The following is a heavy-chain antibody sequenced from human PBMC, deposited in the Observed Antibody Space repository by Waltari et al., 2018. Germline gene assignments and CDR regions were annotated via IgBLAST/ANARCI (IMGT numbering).Heavy chain of an antibody. CDR1: GFTFTDYL. V-gene: IGHV3-74*01. CDR2: INGDGYGI. CDR3: ARKGGRGYTYGPFYFDY. D-gene: IGHD5-18*01. J-gene: IGHJ4*02. Sequence: EVQLVEAGGDLVQPGGSLRLSCAASGFTFTDYLIPWVRQAPGQGLVWVSRINGDGYGITYSDSVQGRFTISRDNTKNTLYLQLNSLRAEDTAVYYCARKGGRGYTYGPFYFDYWGRGTLVTVSS.